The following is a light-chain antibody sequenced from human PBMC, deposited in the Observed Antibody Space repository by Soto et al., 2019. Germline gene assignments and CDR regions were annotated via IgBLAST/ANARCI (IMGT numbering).Light chain of an antibody. CDR1: SSDVGGFDS. Sequence: SALTQPASVSGSPGQSITISCTGTSSDVGGFDSVSWYQHPPGKAPKLMIYDVSYRPSGVSHRFSGSKSGNTASLTISGLQAEDEGDYYCSSYTTSSTHPAYVFGTGTKLTVL. CDR3: SSYTTSSTHPAYV. J-gene: IGLJ1*01. CDR2: DVS. V-gene: IGLV2-14*03.